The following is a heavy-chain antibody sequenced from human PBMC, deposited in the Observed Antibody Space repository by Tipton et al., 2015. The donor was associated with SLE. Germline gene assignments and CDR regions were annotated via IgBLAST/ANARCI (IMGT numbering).Heavy chain of an antibody. V-gene: IGHV4-34*01. Sequence: TLSLTCAVYGGSFSGYYWGWIRQPPGKGLEWIGSIYYSGSTYYNPSLKSRVTISVDTSKNQFSLKLSSVTAADTAVYYCARDRDDYVWGSRGYFDYWGQGTLVTVSS. J-gene: IGHJ4*02. D-gene: IGHD3-16*01. CDR3: ARDRDDYVWGSRGYFDY. CDR1: GGSFSGYY. CDR2: IYYSGST.